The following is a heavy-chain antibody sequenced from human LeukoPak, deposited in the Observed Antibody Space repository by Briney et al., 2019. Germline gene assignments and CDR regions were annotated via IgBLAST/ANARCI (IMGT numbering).Heavy chain of an antibody. CDR2: IKQDGSEK. V-gene: IGHV3-7*03. CDR3: ARMGAYDRVRGSWYLDH. J-gene: IGHJ4*02. CDR1: GFRFSGYW. D-gene: IGHD3-16*01. Sequence: GGSLRLSCAASGFRFSGYWLSWVRQAPGKGLEWMANIKQDGSEKFYVDSVKGRFTISRDNAENSLYLQMNSLRAEDSALYYCARMGAYDRVRGSWYLDHWGQGILVTVSS.